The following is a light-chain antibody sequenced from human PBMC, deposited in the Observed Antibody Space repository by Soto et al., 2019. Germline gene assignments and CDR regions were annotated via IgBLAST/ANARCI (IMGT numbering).Light chain of an antibody. Sequence: DIQMTQSPSSLPASVGDRVTITCRASQSISNYLNWYQQKPGKAPKLLIYGASSLQSGVPSRFSGSGSGTDFTFSISSLQPEDFATYYCQQSYRTPVTFGQGTQVEI. CDR2: GAS. CDR3: QQSYRTPVT. V-gene: IGKV1-39*01. J-gene: IGKJ1*01. CDR1: QSISNY.